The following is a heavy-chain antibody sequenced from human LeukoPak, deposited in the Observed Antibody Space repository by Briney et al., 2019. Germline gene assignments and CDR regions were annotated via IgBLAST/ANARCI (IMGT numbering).Heavy chain of an antibody. V-gene: IGHV3-23*01. CDR3: ARVVPPTDYGSGSYFWDPYYFDY. D-gene: IGHD3-10*01. CDR1: GFTFSSYG. CDR2: ISPSGRNT. Sequence: PGGTLRLSCAASGFTFSSYGMSWVRQAPGKGLEWVSAISPSGRNTYYADSVKGRFIISRDNSKNMLYLQMNSLRAEDTAVYYCARVVPPTDYGSGSYFWDPYYFDYWGQGTLVTVSS. J-gene: IGHJ4*02.